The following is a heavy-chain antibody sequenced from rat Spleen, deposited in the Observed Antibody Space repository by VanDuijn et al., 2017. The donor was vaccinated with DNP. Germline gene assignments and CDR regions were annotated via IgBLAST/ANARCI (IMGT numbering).Heavy chain of an antibody. J-gene: IGHJ4*01. V-gene: IGHV2-43*01. CDR3: ARVPNTYYVMDA. CDR2: IWTGGTT. Sequence: QVQLKESGPGLVKPSETLSLTCTVSGFSLTSYHISWVRQPPGKGLEWMGIIWTGGTTAYNSLLKSRLSITRDTSKSQVFLKMNSLQTEDTATYYCARVPNTYYVMDAWGQGASVTVSS. CDR1: GFSLTSYH. D-gene: IGHD3-8*01.